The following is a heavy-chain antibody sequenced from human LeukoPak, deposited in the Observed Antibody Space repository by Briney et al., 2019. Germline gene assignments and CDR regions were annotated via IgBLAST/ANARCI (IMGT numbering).Heavy chain of an antibody. CDR3: ARLRSSRKSSGRHYYYGMDV. D-gene: IGHD6-19*01. CDR1: GGSFNGYY. Sequence: SETLSLTCAVYGGSFNGYYWSWIRQPPGKGLEWIGEINHSGSTNYNPSLKSRVTISVDTSKNQFSLKLSSVTAADTAVYYCARLRSSRKSSGRHYYYGMDVWGQGTTVTVSS. V-gene: IGHV4-34*01. J-gene: IGHJ6*02. CDR2: INHSGST.